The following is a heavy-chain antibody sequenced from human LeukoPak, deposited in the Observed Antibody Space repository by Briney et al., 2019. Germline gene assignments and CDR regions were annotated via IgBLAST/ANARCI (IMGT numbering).Heavy chain of an antibody. J-gene: IGHJ3*02. CDR2: MNPNSGNT. CDR3: ARFPRASFHAFDI. V-gene: IGHV1-8*03. CDR1: GYTFTSYG. Sequence: GASVKVSCKASGYTFTSYGINWVRQATGQGLEWMGWMNPNSGNTGYAQKFQGRVTITRNTSISTAYMELSSLRSEDTAVYYCARFPRASFHAFDIWGQGTMVTVSS.